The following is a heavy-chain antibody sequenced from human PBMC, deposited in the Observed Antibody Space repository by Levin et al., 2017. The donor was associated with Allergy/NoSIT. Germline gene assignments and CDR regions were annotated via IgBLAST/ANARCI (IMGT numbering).Heavy chain of an antibody. CDR3: AVGWGYFEH. D-gene: IGHD3-16*01. CDR1: GFTFSRFW. V-gene: IGHV3-7*02. CDR2: IKEDGSEK. J-gene: IGHJ1*01. Sequence: GGSLRLSCAASGFTFSRFWMTWVRQAPGKGLEWGAKIKEDGSEKYYVDSVKGRFTISRDNAKNSLYLQMNSLRADDTAVYYCAVGWGYFEHWGQGTPVIVSS.